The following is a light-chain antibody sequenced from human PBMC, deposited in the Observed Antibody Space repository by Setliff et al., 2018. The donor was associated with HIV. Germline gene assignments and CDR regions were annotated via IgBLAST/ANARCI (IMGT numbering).Light chain of an antibody. J-gene: IGLJ1*01. CDR1: SSDVGTYNF. V-gene: IGLV2-14*01. CDR3: SSYTSSTPLYV. Sequence: QSALTQPASVSGSPGQSITISCTGTSSDVGTYNFVSWYQQHPGKAPKLMIYEVSKRPSGVSNRISGSKSGNTASLTISGLQAEDEADYYCSSYTSSTPLYVFGTGTKVTVL. CDR2: EVS.